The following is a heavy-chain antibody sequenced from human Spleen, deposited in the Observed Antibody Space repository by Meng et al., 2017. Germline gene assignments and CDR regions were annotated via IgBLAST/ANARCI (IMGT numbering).Heavy chain of an antibody. CDR2: IPHRGSS. J-gene: IGHJ1*01. D-gene: IGHD3-10*01. Sequence: QVQLQQWGAGLLKPSETLSLTCAVYGGSFSGYYWSWVRQPPGKGLEWIGEIPHRGSSAYNPSLKIRVSMSIDKSKNQFSLKLTSVTAADTAVYHCLRGSGGSVWGQGTLVTVSS. CDR1: GGSFSGYY. CDR3: LRGSGGSV. V-gene: IGHV4-34*01.